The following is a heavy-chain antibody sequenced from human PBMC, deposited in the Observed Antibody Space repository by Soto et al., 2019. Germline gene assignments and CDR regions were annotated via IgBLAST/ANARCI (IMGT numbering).Heavy chain of an antibody. D-gene: IGHD2-21*02. CDR3: ARDSYCGGDCYSGWFDP. V-gene: IGHV1-69*13. CDR2: IIPIFGTA. J-gene: IGHJ5*02. CDR1: GGTFSSYA. Sequence: GCSVKVSCKASGGTFSSYAISWVRQAPGQGLEWMGGIIPIFGTANYAQKFQGRVTITADESTSTAYMELSSLRSEDTAVYYCARDSYCGGDCYSGWFDPWGQGTLVTVSS.